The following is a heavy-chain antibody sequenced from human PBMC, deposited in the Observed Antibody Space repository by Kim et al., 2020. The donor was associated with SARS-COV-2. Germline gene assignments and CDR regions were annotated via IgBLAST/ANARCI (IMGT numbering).Heavy chain of an antibody. CDR3: ARAGPWHDYDGNPYGMDV. V-gene: IGHV3-11*06. J-gene: IGHJ6*02. CDR1: GFTFSDYY. Sequence: GGSLRLSCAASGFTFSDYYMSWIRQAPGKGLEWVSYISSRSSYTNYADSVKGRFTISRDNAKNSLYLQMNSLRAEDTALYYCARAGPWHDYDGNPYGMDVWGQGTTVTVSS. D-gene: IGHD4-17*01. CDR2: ISSRSSYT.